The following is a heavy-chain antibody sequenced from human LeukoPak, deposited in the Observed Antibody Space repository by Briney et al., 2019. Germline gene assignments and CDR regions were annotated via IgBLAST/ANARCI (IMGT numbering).Heavy chain of an antibody. Sequence: ASVKVSCKASGGTFSSYTISWVRQAPGQGLEWMGGIIPLFGTPDYAQKFQDRLTITADKPTSTAYMELSSLRSEDTAVYYCASATLRCSGGSCYEMDVWGKGTTVTVSS. CDR2: IIPLFGTP. J-gene: IGHJ6*04. CDR3: ASATLRCSGGSCYEMDV. CDR1: GGTFSSYT. V-gene: IGHV1-69*06. D-gene: IGHD2-15*01.